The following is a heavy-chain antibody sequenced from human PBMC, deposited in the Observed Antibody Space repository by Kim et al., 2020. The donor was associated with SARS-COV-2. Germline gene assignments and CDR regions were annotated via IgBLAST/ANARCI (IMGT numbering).Heavy chain of an antibody. Sequence: YYNPSLKSRLTMSVDRSKNQLSLKLTSVTAADTAVYYCARGLLGWFDPWGQGTQVTVSS. CDR3: ARGLLGWFDP. V-gene: IGHV4-31*02. J-gene: IGHJ5*02.